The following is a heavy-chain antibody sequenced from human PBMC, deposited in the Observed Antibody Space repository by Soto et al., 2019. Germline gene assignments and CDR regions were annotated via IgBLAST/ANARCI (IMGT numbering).Heavy chain of an antibody. CDR3: ASTLNYGPVDY. CDR2: IYYSGST. Sequence: SETLSLTCTVSGGSISSGGHYWSWIRQHPGKGLEWIGYIYYSGSTYYNPSLKSRVTISVDTSKNQFSLKLSSVTAADTAVYYCASTLNYGPVDYWGQGTLVTVSS. J-gene: IGHJ4*02. CDR1: GGSISSGGHY. D-gene: IGHD4-17*01. V-gene: IGHV4-31*03.